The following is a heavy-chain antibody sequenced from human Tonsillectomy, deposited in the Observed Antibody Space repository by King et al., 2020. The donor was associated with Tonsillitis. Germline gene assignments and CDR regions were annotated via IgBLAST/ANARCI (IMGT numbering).Heavy chain of an antibody. V-gene: IGHV3-48*01. Sequence: VQLVESGGGLVQPGGSLRLSCEASGFSFNNYGINWVRQAPGKGLEWVSYSSGNSNTIYYADSVKGRFTISRDTAKNSLYLQMNSLRAEDTAVYYCARSHYDILTGYYLSGVFDYWGQGTLVTVSS. CDR1: GFSFNNYG. J-gene: IGHJ4*02. CDR3: ARSHYDILTGYYLSGVFDY. D-gene: IGHD3-9*01. CDR2: SSGNSNTI.